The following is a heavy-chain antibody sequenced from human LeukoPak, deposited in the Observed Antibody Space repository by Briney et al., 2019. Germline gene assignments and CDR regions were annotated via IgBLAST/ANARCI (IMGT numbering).Heavy chain of an antibody. J-gene: IGHJ4*02. V-gene: IGHV3-74*01. CDR2: INSDGSSR. CDR1: GVTLSNYL. CDR3: ALVGGGY. D-gene: IGHD2-15*01. Sequence: QSGGSLRLSCAASGVTLSNYLMHWVRQAPGKGLVWVSSINSDGSSRNYADSVKGRFSISRDDAKNTLYLQMNSLRAEDTAVSYCALVGGGYWGQGTLDTVSS.